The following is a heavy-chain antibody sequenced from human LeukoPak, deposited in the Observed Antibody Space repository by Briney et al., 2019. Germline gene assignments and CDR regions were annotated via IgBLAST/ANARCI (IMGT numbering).Heavy chain of an antibody. CDR2: IYTSGST. J-gene: IGHJ4*02. V-gene: IGHV4-61*02. CDR3: ARRRAPYMGFDY. CDR1: GGSISSGSYY. Sequence: PSETLSLTCTVSGGSISSGSYYWSWIRQPAGKGLEWIGRIYTSGSTNYNPSLKSRVTISVDTSKNQFSLKLSSVTAADTAVYYCARRRAPYMGFDYWGQGTLVTVSS. D-gene: IGHD3-16*01.